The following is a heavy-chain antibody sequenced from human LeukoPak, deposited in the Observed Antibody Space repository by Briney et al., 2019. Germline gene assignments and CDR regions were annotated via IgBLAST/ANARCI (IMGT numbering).Heavy chain of an antibody. CDR2: IWYDGSNK. CDR3: ARGPHFMVRGVMGGFDY. D-gene: IGHD3-10*01. Sequence: PGRSLRLSCAASGFTFSSYGMHWVRQAPGKGLEWVAVIWYDGSNKYYADSVKGRFTISRDNSKNTLYLQMNSLRAEDTAVYYCARGPHFMVRGVMGGFDYWGQGTLVTVSS. V-gene: IGHV3-33*01. CDR1: GFTFSSYG. J-gene: IGHJ4*02.